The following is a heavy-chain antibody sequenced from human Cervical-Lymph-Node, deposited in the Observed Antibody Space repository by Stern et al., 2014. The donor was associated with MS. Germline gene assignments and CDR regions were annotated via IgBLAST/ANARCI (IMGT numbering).Heavy chain of an antibody. V-gene: IGHV4-59*01. CDR3: ARAGQIAAAEYGY. J-gene: IGHJ4*02. CDR2: IYYRGST. CDR1: GGSISSYY. D-gene: IGHD6-13*01. Sequence: QVQLQESGPGLVKPSETLSLTCTVSGGSISSYYWSWSRQPPGKGLAWIGYIYYRGSTNYNPSLKSRVTISVDTSKNQFSLKLSSVTAADTAVYYCARAGQIAAAEYGYWGQGTLVTVSS.